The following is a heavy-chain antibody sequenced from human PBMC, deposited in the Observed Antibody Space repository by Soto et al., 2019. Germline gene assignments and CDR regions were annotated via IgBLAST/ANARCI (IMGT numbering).Heavy chain of an antibody. D-gene: IGHD6-19*01. CDR1: GGSISSSSYY. CDR2: IYYSGST. J-gene: IGHJ4*02. V-gene: IGHV4-39*01. CDR3: ARLNSSGWFGYFDY. Sequence: QLQLQESGPGLVKPSETLSLTCTVSGGSISSSSYYWGWIRQPPGKGLEWIGSIYYSGSTYYNPSLKSRVTISVDTSKNQFSLKLSSVTAADTAVYYCARLNSSGWFGYFDYWGQGTLVTVSS.